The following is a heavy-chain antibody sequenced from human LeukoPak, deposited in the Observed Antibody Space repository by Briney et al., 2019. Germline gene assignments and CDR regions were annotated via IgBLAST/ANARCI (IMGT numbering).Heavy chain of an antibody. V-gene: IGHV3-11*01. CDR3: ARDRLGDYDHSGYYDK. Sequence: GGSLRLPYAASGFTFSDYYMSWIRQAPGKGLEWVSYICDSGRTIYYADSGKGRFTISRDNAKNSVYLQMNNLRAEDTAVYYCARDRLGDYDHSGYYDKWGQGTLATVSS. D-gene: IGHD3-22*01. CDR1: GFTFSDYY. CDR2: ICDSGRTI. J-gene: IGHJ1*01.